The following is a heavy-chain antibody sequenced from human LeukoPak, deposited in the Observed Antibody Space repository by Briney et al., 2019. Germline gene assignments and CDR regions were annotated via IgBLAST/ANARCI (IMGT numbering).Heavy chain of an antibody. V-gene: IGHV3-7*01. CDR1: GFTFSGYW. CDR3: ARVDTLELHPYYFDY. J-gene: IGHJ4*02. D-gene: IGHD1-7*01. CDR2: IKQDGSEK. Sequence: GGSLRLSCAASGFTFSGYWMSWVRQAPGKGLEWVANIKQDGSEKYYVDSVKGRFTISRDNAKNSLYLQMNSLRAEDTAVYYCARVDTLELHPYYFDYWGQGTLVTVSS.